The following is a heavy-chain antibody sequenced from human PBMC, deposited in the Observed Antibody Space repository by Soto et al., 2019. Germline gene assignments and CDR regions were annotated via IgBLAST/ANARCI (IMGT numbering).Heavy chain of an antibody. J-gene: IGHJ6*02. CDR3: ATDTPKWELRSYYYGMDV. CDR1: GYTLTELS. V-gene: IGHV1-24*01. CDR2: FDPEDGDT. D-gene: IGHD1-26*01. Sequence: QVQLVQSGAEVKKPGASVKVSCKVSGYTLTELSMHWVRQAPGKCLEWMGGFDPEDGDTIYAQKCQGRVTMTEDTSTDTAYMELSSLRSEDTAVYYCATDTPKWELRSYYYGMDVWGQGTTVTVSS.